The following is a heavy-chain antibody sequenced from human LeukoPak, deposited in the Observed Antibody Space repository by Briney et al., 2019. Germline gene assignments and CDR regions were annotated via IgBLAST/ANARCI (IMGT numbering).Heavy chain of an antibody. J-gene: IGHJ4*02. D-gene: IGHD6-19*01. Sequence: GESLKISCKGSGYSFTSYWIGWVRQMPGKGLEWMGIIYPGDSDTRYSPSFQGQVTVSADKSISTAYLQWSSLRAEDTAVYYCARAIAVASLDYWGQGTLVTVSS. CDR1: GYSFTSYW. CDR3: ARAIAVASLDY. CDR2: IYPGDSDT. V-gene: IGHV5-51*01.